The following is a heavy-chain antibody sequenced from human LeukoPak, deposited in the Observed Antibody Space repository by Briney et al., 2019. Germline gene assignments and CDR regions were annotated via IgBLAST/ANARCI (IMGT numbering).Heavy chain of an antibody. V-gene: IGHV3-48*01. CDR1: GFTFSSYS. CDR2: ISDSSSTI. D-gene: IGHD3-22*01. J-gene: IGHJ4*02. Sequence: GGSLRLSCAASGFTFSSYSMNWVRQAPGKGLEWVSYISDSSSTIYYADSVRGRFTISRDNAKNSLYLQMNSLRAEDTAVYYCARDYYDSNGYYYGSYWGQGTLVTVSS. CDR3: ARDYYDSNGYYYGSY.